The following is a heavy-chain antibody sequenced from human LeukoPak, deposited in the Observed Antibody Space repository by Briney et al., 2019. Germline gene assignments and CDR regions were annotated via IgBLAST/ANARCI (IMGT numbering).Heavy chain of an antibody. D-gene: IGHD1-1*01. CDR2: ISGSGGST. CDR3: AKVPSAKRYNWNEPSDY. V-gene: IGHV3-23*01. Sequence: GGSLRLSCAASGFTFSSYAMSWVRQAPGKGLEWVSAISGSGGSTYYADSVKGRFTISRDNSKNTLYLQMNSLRAEDTAVYYCAKVPSAKRYNWNEPSDYWGQGTLVTVSS. J-gene: IGHJ4*02. CDR1: GFTFSSYA.